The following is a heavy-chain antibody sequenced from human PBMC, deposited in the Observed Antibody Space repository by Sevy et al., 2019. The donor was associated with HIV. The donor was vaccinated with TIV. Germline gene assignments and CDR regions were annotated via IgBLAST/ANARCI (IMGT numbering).Heavy chain of an antibody. D-gene: IGHD3-22*01. CDR1: GGSISSYY. J-gene: IGHJ3*02. CDR2: IYYSGST. Sequence: SETLSLTCTVSGGSISSYYWSWIRQPPGKGLEWIGYIYYSGSTNYNPSLKSRVTISVDTSKNQFSLKLSSVTAADTAVYYCATEYYHDSRGRAFDIWGQGTQVRVSS. CDR3: ATEYYHDSRGRAFDI. V-gene: IGHV4-59*01.